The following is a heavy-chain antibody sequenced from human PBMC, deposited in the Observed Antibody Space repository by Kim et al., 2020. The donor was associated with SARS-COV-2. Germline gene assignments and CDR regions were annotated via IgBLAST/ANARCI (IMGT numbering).Heavy chain of an antibody. CDR1: GFTFSSYG. V-gene: IGHV3-33*01. CDR3: ARGGYYDSRGIPFDY. Sequence: GGSLRLSCAASGFTFSSYGMHWVRQAPGKGLEWVAVIWYDGSNKYYADSVKGRFTISRDNSKNTLYLQMNSLRAEDTAVYYCARGGYYDSRGIPFDYWGQGTLVTVSS. J-gene: IGHJ4*02. CDR2: IWYDGSNK. D-gene: IGHD3-22*01.